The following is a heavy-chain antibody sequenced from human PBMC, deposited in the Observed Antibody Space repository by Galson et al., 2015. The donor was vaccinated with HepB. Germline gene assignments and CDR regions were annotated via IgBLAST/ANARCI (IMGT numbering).Heavy chain of an antibody. V-gene: IGHV3-49*03. J-gene: IGHJ4*02. CDR1: GFTFGDYA. CDR2: IRSKAYGGTT. CDR3: SRAYHYDSSGYYGH. D-gene: IGHD3-22*01. Sequence: SLRLSCATSGFTFGDYAMSWFRQAPGKGLEWVSLIRSKAYGGTTEHAASVKGRFTISRDDSKSIAQLQMNSLKTEDTAVYYCSRAYHYDSSGYYGHWGQGTLVTVSS.